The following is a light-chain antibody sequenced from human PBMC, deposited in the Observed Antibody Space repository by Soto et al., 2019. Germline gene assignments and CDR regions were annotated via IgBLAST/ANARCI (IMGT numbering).Light chain of an antibody. CDR2: LGS. J-gene: IGKJ1*01. V-gene: IGKV2-28*01. CDR3: MQALQKPST. CDR1: QSLLHTNGINY. Sequence: TQSRLSLPVSAAAAASMSCSASQSLLHTNGINYLHWYLQKPGQSPQLLIYLGSHRASGVPDRFSGSGSGTEYTLRISRVEAEDVGIYYCMQALQKPSTFGQGTKVDI.